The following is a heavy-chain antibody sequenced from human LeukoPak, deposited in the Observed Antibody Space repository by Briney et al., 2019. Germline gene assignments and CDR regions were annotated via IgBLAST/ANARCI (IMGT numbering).Heavy chain of an antibody. CDR1: GFIFSAFE. CDR2: ISSLGYTK. V-gene: IGHV3-48*03. J-gene: IGHJ4*02. CDR3: ARRAGNIVVVPAAMDS. D-gene: IGHD2-2*01. Sequence: PGGSLRLSCAASGFIFSAFEMNWVRQAPGKGLEWVSYISSLGYTKYYADSVKGRFTISRDNAKNSLYLQMNSLSAEDTAVYYCARRAGNIVVVPAAMDSWGQGTLVTVSS.